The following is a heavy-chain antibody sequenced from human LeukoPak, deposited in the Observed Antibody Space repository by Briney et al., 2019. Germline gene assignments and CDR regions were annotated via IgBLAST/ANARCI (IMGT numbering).Heavy chain of an antibody. J-gene: IGHJ4*02. CDR3: AKDPVYDSSGYYNSGPLDY. CDR1: GFTSSNHA. Sequence: GGSLRLSCAGSGFTSSNHAMSWVRQAPGKGLEWVSAISGRGDSTYYADSVKGRFTISRDNSKNTLSLQMSSLRPEDTAVYYCAKDPVYDSSGYYNSGPLDYWGQGTLVTVSS. V-gene: IGHV3-23*01. CDR2: ISGRGDST. D-gene: IGHD3-22*01.